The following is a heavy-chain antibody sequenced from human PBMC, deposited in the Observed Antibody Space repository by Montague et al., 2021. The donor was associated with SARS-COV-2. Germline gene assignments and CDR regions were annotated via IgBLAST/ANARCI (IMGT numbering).Heavy chain of an antibody. V-gene: IGHV3-21*01. Sequence: SLRLSCAASGFTFSSYSMNWVRQAPGKGLEWVSSISSSSSYIYYADSVKGRFTISRDNAKNSLYLQMNSLRAEDTAVYYCARDDYVWGSYRYSQNNWFDPWGQGTLVTVSS. J-gene: IGHJ5*02. CDR2: ISSSSSYI. CDR3: ARDDYVWGSYRYSQNNWFDP. D-gene: IGHD3-16*02. CDR1: GFTFSSYS.